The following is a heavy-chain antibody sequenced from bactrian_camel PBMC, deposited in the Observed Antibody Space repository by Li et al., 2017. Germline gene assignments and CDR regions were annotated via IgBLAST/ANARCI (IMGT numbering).Heavy chain of an antibody. Sequence: VQLVESGGGSVQAGGSLRLSCAARGWLYVSDCMGWFRQAPGKEREGVAAIDSDGNTTYADSVKGRFTISRDNAKNTEYLQMDSLKSEDTALYYCATTLDCSGGYCWTSYNYWGQGTQVTVS. D-gene: IGHD2*01. J-gene: IGHJ4*01. CDR3: ATTLDCSGGYCWTSYNY. CDR1: GWLYVSDC. V-gene: IGHV3S53*01. CDR2: IDSDGNT.